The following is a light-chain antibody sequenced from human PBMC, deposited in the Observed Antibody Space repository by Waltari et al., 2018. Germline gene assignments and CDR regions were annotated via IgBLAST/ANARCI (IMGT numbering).Light chain of an antibody. CDR2: KAS. J-gene: IGKJ1*01. V-gene: IGKV1-5*03. Sequence: TQSPATLSLSPGERATLSCRASQSISTWLAWYQQKPGRAPKLLIYKASSLESGVPSRFSGSGSGTEFTLTISSLQPDDFATYYCQQYSRFPRTFGQGTKVEIK. CDR1: QSISTW. CDR3: QQYSRFPRT.